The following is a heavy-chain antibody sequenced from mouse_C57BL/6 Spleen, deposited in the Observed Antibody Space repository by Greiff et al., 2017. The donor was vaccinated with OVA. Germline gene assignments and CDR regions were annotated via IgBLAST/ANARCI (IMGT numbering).Heavy chain of an antibody. J-gene: IGHJ4*01. CDR2: INPSSGYT. CDR3: ARELSYAMDY. Sequence: QVQLQQSGAELARPGASVKMSCKASGYTFTSYTMHWVKQRPGQGLEWIGYINPSSGYTKYNQKFKDKATLTVDKSSSTAYMQLSSLTSEDSAVYYCARELSYAMDYWGQGTSVTVSS. V-gene: IGHV1-4*01. CDR1: GYTFTSYT.